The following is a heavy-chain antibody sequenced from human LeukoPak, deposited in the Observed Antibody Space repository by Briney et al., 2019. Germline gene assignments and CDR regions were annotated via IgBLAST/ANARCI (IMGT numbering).Heavy chain of an antibody. Sequence: SETLSLTCTVSGYSISSGYYWGWIRQPPGKGLEWIGSIYHSGSTYYNPSLKSRVTISVDTSKNQFSLKLSSVTAADTAVYYCAREKDGGNSLDYWGQGTLVTVSS. CDR3: AREKDGGNSLDY. D-gene: IGHD4-23*01. V-gene: IGHV4-38-2*02. J-gene: IGHJ4*02. CDR2: IYHSGST. CDR1: GYSISSGYY.